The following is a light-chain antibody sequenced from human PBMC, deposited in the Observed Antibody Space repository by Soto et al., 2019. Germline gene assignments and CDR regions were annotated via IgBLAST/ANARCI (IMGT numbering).Light chain of an antibody. V-gene: IGKV4-1*01. CDR3: QQYLAIPRT. CDR2: WAS. Sequence: DIVMTQSPDSLAVSLGERATINCKSSQSGIYSANNKNCLAWYQQKPGQPPKLLIYWASTRESGVPDRFSGSGSGTDFTLTISSLQAEDVAVYYCQQYLAIPRTFGQGTKVEIK. CDR1: QSGIYSANNKNC. J-gene: IGKJ1*01.